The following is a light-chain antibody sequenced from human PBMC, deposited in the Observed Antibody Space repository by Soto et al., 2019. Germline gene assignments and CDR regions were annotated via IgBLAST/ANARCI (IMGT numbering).Light chain of an antibody. CDR3: QVWDTSSDPSWV. CDR1: HIGSKS. J-gene: IGLJ3*02. CDR2: YAS. Sequence: SYVLTQPPSVSVAPGKTARITCGGNHIGSKSVHWYQQRPGQAPVLVIYYASDRPSGIPERFSGSNSGNTATLTISRVEAGDEPDYYCQVWDTSSDPSWVFGGGTKLTVL. V-gene: IGLV3-21*04.